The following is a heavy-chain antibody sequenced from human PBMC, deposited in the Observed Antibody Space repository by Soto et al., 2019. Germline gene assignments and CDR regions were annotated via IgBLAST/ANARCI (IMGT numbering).Heavy chain of an antibody. Sequence: QVRLVESGGGVVQPGRSLRLSCTASGFSFSSYAMYWFRQPPGKGLEWVAVISHDGINKHYADSVKGRVTVSRDNSNHSLDLQLNSLRGEDTATYYCARVMYSSDYFVKWFESWGQGTLVTVSS. CDR3: ARVMYSSDYFVKWFES. D-gene: IGHD6-19*01. V-gene: IGHV3-30-3*01. J-gene: IGHJ5*01. CDR2: ISHDGINK. CDR1: GFSFSSYA.